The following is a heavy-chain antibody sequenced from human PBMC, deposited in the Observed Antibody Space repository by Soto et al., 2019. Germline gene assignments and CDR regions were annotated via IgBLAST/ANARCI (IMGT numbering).Heavy chain of an antibody. V-gene: IGHV4-59*01. CDR3: AKYRRTEAEGFTLDY. Sequence: SETLSLTCAVSGYSINNSYGSWIRQPPGKRLEWIGNIYYTGTTTYNPSLESRVTMSVDTSKNQFSLKLNSVDAADTAVYYCAKYRRTEAEGFTLDYWGRGTLVTVSS. D-gene: IGHD6-13*01. J-gene: IGHJ4*02. CDR1: GYSINNSY. CDR2: IYYTGTT.